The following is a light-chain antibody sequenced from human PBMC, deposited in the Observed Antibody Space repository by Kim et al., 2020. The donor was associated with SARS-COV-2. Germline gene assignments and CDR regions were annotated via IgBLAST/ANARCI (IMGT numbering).Light chain of an antibody. CDR3: QQRSNWPPRWT. CDR2: DAS. CDR1: QIVSSY. J-gene: IGKJ1*01. Sequence: PEETATLSCTASQIVSSYLAWYPQTPGQAPRLLTYDASNRATGIPARFSGSGSGTDFTLTISSLAPEDFAVYYCQQRSNWPPRWTFGQGTKVDIK. V-gene: IGKV3-11*01.